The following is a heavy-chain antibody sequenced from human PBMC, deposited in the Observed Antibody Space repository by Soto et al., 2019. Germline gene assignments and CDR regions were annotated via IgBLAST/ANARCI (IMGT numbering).Heavy chain of an antibody. CDR3: ARGPSGDKVDS. D-gene: IGHD7-27*01. J-gene: IGHJ4*02. CDR1: GGSISTVDYW. Sequence: QVQLQESGPGLVKPSQTLSLTCTVSGGSISTVDYWWSWIRQSPDMGLEWIGHIYDGGRSYNNPSIESRVTMSVDTGKRQLSLTLSSVSAADTAVYYCARGPSGDKVDSWGQGTLVTVSS. V-gene: IGHV4-30-4*01. CDR2: IYDGGRS.